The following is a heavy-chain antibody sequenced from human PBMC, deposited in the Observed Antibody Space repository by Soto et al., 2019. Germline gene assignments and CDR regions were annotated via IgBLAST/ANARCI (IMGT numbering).Heavy chain of an antibody. V-gene: IGHV1-18*01. Sequence: VQLVQSGAEVKKPGASVKVSCKASGYTFTSYGISWVRQAPGQGLEWMGWISAYNGNTNYAQKLQGRVTMTTDTSTSTDYMELRSLRSDDTAVYYCARDLGVVTVGGWFDPWGQGTLVTVSS. D-gene: IGHD2-15*01. J-gene: IGHJ5*02. CDR3: ARDLGVVTVGGWFDP. CDR1: GYTFTSYG. CDR2: ISAYNGNT.